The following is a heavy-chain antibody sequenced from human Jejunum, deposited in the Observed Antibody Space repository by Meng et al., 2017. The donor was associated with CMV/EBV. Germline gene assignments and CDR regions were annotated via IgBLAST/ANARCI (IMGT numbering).Heavy chain of an antibody. CDR3: ARGWGTSSPLDF. D-gene: IGHD2-2*01. V-gene: IGHV4-59*01. J-gene: IGHJ4*02. CDR1: GGSISGYY. CDR2: IDVSGTT. Sequence: CTVSGGSISGYYWTRIRQCPGKGLEWIRCIDVSGTTKYSPALNSRVTISVDTSKKQFSLKLNSVTAADTAVYHCARGWGTSSPLDFWGQGKPVTVSS.